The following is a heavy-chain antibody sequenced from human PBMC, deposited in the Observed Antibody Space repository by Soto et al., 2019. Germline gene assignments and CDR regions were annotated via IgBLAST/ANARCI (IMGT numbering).Heavy chain of an antibody. CDR1: GFTFSSYA. V-gene: IGHV3-23*01. Sequence: GGSLRLSCAASGFTFSSYAMSWVRQAPGKGLEWVSAISGSGGSTYYADSVKGRFTISRDNSKNTLYLQMNSLRAEDTAVYYCANELGVMVPVAGTPFDYWGQGTLVTVSS. CDR3: ANELGVMVPVAGTPFDY. D-gene: IGHD6-19*01. CDR2: ISGSGGST. J-gene: IGHJ4*02.